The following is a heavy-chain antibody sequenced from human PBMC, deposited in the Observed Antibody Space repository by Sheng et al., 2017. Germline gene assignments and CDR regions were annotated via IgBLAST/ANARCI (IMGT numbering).Heavy chain of an antibody. CDR1: GFSLSTSGMR. CDR3: TRSPRIAPADAYYFDY. V-gene: IGHV2-70*04. Sequence: QVTLKESGPALVKPTQTLTLTCTFSGFSLSTSGMRVSWIRQPPGKALEWLARIDWDDDKFYSTSLKTRLTISKDTSKNQVVLTMTNMDPVDTATYYCTRSPRIAPADAYYFDYWGQGTLVTVSS. D-gene: IGHD6-13*01. CDR2: IDWDDDK. J-gene: IGHJ4*02.